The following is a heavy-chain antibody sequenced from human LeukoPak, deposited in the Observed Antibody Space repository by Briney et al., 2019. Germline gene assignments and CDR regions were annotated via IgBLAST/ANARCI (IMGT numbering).Heavy chain of an antibody. CDR2: ISGGGGST. V-gene: IGHV3-23*01. Sequence: PGGSLRLSCAASGFTFSSYSMNWVRQAPGKGLEWVSTISGGGGSTYYADSVKGRFTISRDNSKNTLYLQMISLRGEDTAVYYCAKRTSDYWGQGTLVTVSS. J-gene: IGHJ4*02. CDR3: AKRTSDY. CDR1: GFTFSSYS.